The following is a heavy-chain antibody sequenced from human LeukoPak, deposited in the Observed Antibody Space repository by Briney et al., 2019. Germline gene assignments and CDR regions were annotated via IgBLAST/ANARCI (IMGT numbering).Heavy chain of an antibody. CDR3: ARYCSGGSCYRDAFDI. Sequence: SETLSLTCAVSGGSISSGGYSWSWIRQPPGKGLEWIGYIYHSGSTYYNPSLKSRVTISVDRSKNQFSLKLSSVTAADTAVYSCARYCSGGSCYRDAFDIWGQGTMVTVSS. V-gene: IGHV4-30-2*01. D-gene: IGHD2-15*01. CDR1: GGSISSGGYS. CDR2: IYHSGST. J-gene: IGHJ3*02.